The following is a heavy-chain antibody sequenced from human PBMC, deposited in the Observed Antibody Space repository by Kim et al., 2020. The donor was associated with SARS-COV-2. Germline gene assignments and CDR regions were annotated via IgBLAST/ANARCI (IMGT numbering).Heavy chain of an antibody. D-gene: IGHD3-9*01. Sequence: GESLKISCKGSGYTFTSYWIGWVREMPGKVPEWVGRIYPGDSDTRYSPSFQGHVTISADKSISTAYLQWRSLKASDTAIYYGARSIAMTGLRFDPWGQGT. CDR1: GYTFTSYW. CDR2: IYPGDSDT. J-gene: IGHJ5*02. CDR3: ARSIAMTGLRFDP. V-gene: IGHV5-51*01.